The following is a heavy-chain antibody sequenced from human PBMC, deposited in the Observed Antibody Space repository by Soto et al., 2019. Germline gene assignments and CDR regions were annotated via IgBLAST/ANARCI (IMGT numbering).Heavy chain of an antibody. D-gene: IGHD6-13*01. Sequence: ASVKVSCKASSYTFTSYGISWVRQAPGQGLEWMGWISAYNGNTNYAQKLQGRVTMTTDTSTSTAYMELRSLRSDDTAVYYCARAVDAPAGILLFDPWGQGTLVTVSS. V-gene: IGHV1-18*01. J-gene: IGHJ5*02. CDR3: ARAVDAPAGILLFDP. CDR1: SYTFTSYG. CDR2: ISAYNGNT.